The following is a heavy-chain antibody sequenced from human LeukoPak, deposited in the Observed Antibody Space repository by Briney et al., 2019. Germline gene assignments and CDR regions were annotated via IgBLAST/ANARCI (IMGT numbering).Heavy chain of an antibody. CDR3: APTRGSSSWPFDY. J-gene: IGHJ4*02. V-gene: IGHV3-74*01. D-gene: IGHD6-13*01. Sequence: GGSLRLSCAASGFTFSSYAMHWVRQAPGKGLVWVSRINSDGSSTTYADSVKGRFTISRDNAKNALYLQMNSLRAEDTAVYYCAPTRGSSSWPFDYWGQGTLVTVSS. CDR2: INSDGSST. CDR1: GFTFSSYA.